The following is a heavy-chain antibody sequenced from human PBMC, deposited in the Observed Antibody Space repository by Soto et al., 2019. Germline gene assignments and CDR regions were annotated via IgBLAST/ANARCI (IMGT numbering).Heavy chain of an antibody. CDR1: GGTFSSYA. CDR3: ARELEPNWFDP. J-gene: IGHJ5*01. D-gene: IGHD1-1*01. Sequence: ASVKVSCKASGGTFSSYAISWVRQAPGQGLEWMGGIIPIFGTANYAQKFQVRVTITADKSTSTAYMELSSLRSEDTAVYYCARELEPNWFDPWGQGTLVTVAS. V-gene: IGHV1-69*06. CDR2: IIPIFGTA.